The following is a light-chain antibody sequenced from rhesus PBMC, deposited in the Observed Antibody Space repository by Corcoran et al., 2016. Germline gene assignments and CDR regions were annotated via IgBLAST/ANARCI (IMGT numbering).Light chain of an antibody. CDR2: YAP. Sequence: DIQMTQSPSSLSASVGDRVTITCRASQGINNYLSWYQQKPGKAPKPLIYYAPSLETGVPSRFSGSRSGTDYTLTISSLQPEDIATYYCQQYNDSPPTFGGGTKVEIK. CDR1: QGINNY. J-gene: IGKJ4*01. CDR3: QQYNDSPPT. V-gene: IGKV1-66*01.